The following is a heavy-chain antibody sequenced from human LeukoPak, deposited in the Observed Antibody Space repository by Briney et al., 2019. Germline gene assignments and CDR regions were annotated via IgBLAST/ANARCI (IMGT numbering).Heavy chain of an antibody. CDR1: GFTFSSYG. J-gene: IGHJ6*03. Sequence: GGSLRLSCAASGFTFSSYGMHWVRQAPGKGLEWVSSISSSSSYIYYADSVKGRFTISRDNAKNSLYLQMNSLRAEDTAVYYCARDPEGNSYYDFWSGYFYYMDVWGKGTTVTVSS. CDR3: ARDPEGNSYYDFWSGYFYYMDV. V-gene: IGHV3-21*01. CDR2: ISSSSSYI. D-gene: IGHD3-3*01.